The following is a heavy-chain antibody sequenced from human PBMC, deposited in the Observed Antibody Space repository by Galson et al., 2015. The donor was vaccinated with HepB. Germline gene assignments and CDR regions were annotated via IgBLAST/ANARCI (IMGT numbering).Heavy chain of an antibody. Sequence: SLRLSCAASGFTFRNHGMHWARQAPGKGLEWVAVIWYDGSNAYYADSVKGRFTISRDNSRNTMYLQMNSLRADDTAIYYCARDIASRRLDYWGQGIMVTVSS. J-gene: IGHJ4*02. D-gene: IGHD6-6*01. CDR3: ARDIASRRLDY. CDR2: IWYDGSNA. V-gene: IGHV3-33*01. CDR1: GFTFRNHG.